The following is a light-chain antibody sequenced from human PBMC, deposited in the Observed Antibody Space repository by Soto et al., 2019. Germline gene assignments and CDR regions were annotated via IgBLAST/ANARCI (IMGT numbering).Light chain of an antibody. V-gene: IGLV2-14*03. CDR2: DVS. CDR3: SSYTTSNTRQIV. J-gene: IGLJ1*01. CDR1: SSDVGGYNY. Sequence: QSALTQPASVSGSPGQSINISCTGTSSDVGGYNYVSWYQHHPGKAPKLIIYDVSNRPSGVSNPFSGSKSGNTASLTISGLQPEDDADYYCSSYTTSNTRQIVFGTVTKVTVL.